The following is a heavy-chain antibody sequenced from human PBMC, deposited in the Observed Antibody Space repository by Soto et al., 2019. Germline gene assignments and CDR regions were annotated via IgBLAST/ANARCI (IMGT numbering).Heavy chain of an antibody. CDR2: ISWNSGSI. Sequence: ESGGGLVQPGRSLRLSCAASGFTFDDYAMHWVRQAPGKGLEWVSGISWNSGSIGYADSVKGRFTISRDNAKNSLYLQMNSLRAEDTALYYCAKERGLVLSFYFDYWGQGPLVTVSS. V-gene: IGHV3-9*01. D-gene: IGHD6-19*01. J-gene: IGHJ4*02. CDR3: AKERGLVLSFYFDY. CDR1: GFTFDDYA.